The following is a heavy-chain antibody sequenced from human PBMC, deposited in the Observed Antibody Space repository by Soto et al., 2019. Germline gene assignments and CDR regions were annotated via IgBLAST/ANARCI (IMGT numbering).Heavy chain of an antibody. D-gene: IGHD3-16*02. CDR1: GFTFSNYV. Sequence: PGGSLRLSCAASGFTFSNYVMSWVRQAPGKGLEWVSSISGSGDNTYYADSVKGRFTISRDNSKNTLFLQMNSLRAEDTAVYYFLKLPFVLPLVFDYSGQGTLVTGSS. J-gene: IGHJ4*02. V-gene: IGHV3-23*01. CDR2: ISGSGDNT. CDR3: LKLPFVLPLVFDY.